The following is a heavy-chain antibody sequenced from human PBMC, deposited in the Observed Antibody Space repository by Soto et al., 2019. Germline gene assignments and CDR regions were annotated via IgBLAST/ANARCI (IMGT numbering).Heavy chain of an antibody. D-gene: IGHD3-16*01. CDR1: GDSMSKYY. J-gene: IGHJ4*02. CDR3: ARTVGEEYYFDF. Sequence: PSETLSLTCNVSGDSMSKYYWSLVRQPAGKGLEWIGRIWTSGSTNYNPSLKSRVTMSIDTSNKHFSLDLKSVTAADTAVYYCARTVGEEYYFDFWGQGVLVTVSS. CDR2: IWTSGST. V-gene: IGHV4-4*07.